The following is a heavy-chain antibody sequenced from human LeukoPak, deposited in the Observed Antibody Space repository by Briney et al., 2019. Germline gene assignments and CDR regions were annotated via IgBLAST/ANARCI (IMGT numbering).Heavy chain of an antibody. CDR2: TSWNSGSI. CDR3: AASSSWGPVIFDY. CDR1: GFTFDDYA. J-gene: IGHJ4*02. D-gene: IGHD6-13*01. V-gene: IGHV3-9*01. Sequence: GGSLRLSCAASGFTFDDYAMHWVRQAPGKGLKWVSGTSWNSGSIGYADSVKGRFTISRDNAKNSLYLQMNSLRAEDTALYYCAASSSWGPVIFDYWGQGTLVTVSS.